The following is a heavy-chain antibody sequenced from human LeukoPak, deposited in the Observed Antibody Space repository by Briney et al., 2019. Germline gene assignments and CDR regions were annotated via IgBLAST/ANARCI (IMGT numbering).Heavy chain of an antibody. CDR3: ARVKVRGFLGLKRWFYMDV. D-gene: IGHD3-10*01. CDR1: GYTFTSYG. V-gene: IGHV1-46*01. Sequence: GASVKVSCKASGYTFTSYGISWVRQAPGQGLEWMGIINPSGGSTSYAQKFQGRVTMTRDMSTSTVYMELSSLRSEDTAVYYCARVKVRGFLGLKRWFYMDVWGKGTTVTVSS. CDR2: INPSGGST. J-gene: IGHJ6*03.